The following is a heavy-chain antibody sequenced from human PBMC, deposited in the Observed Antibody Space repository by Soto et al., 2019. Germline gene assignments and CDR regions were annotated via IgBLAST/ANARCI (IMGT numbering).Heavy chain of an antibody. Sequence: PGGSLGLSCAASGFTFSSYAMHWVRQAPGKGLEWVAVISYDGSNKYYADSVKGRFTISRDNSKNTLYLQMNSLRAEDTAVYYSARDHNAASSYYYYGMDVWGQGTTVTSP. D-gene: IGHD5-18*01. CDR1: GFTFSSYA. V-gene: IGHV3-30-3*01. CDR3: ARDHNAASSYYYYGMDV. CDR2: ISYDGSNK. J-gene: IGHJ6*02.